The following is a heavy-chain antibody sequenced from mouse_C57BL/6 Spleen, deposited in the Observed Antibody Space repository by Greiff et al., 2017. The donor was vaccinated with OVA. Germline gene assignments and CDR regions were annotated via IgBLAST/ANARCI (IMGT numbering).Heavy chain of an antibody. V-gene: IGHV1-20*01. CDR1: GYSFTGYF. D-gene: IGHD1-1*01. CDR2: INPYNGDT. CDR3: ARAPITTLVATDYAMDY. Sequence: VQLQQSGPELVKPGDSVKISCKASGYSFTGYFMNWVMQSHGKSLEWIGRINPYNGDTFYNQKFKGKATLTVDKSSSTAHMELRSLTSEDSAVYYCARAPITTLVATDYAMDYWGQGTSVTVSS. J-gene: IGHJ4*01.